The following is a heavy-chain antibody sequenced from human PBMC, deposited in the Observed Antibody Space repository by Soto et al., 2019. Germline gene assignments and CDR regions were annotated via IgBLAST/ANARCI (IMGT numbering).Heavy chain of an antibody. CDR2: ISGSGGST. CDR3: AKPNNPPFGVVILRYYFDY. Sequence: EVQLLESGGGLVQPGGSLRLSCAASGFTFSSYAMSWVRQAPGKGLEWVSAISGSGGSTYYEDSVKGRFTISRDNSKNTLYLQMNSLRAEDTAVYYCAKPNNPPFGVVILRYYFDYWGQGTLVTVSS. D-gene: IGHD3-3*01. J-gene: IGHJ4*02. V-gene: IGHV3-23*01. CDR1: GFTFSSYA.